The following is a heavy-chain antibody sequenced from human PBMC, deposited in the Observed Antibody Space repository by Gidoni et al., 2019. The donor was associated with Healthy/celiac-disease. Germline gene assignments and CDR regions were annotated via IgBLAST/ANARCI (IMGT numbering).Heavy chain of an antibody. Sequence: EVQLVESGGGLVKPGGSLRLSCAASGFTFSSDSMNWVRQAPGKGLEWVSSISSSSSYIYYADSVKGRFTISRDNAKNSLYLQMNSLRAEDMAVYYCARAAPYSDYYGSGANFDYWGQGTLVTVSS. D-gene: IGHD3-10*01. V-gene: IGHV3-21*01. CDR2: ISSSSSYI. CDR1: GFTFSSDS. J-gene: IGHJ4*02. CDR3: ARAAPYSDYYGSGANFDY.